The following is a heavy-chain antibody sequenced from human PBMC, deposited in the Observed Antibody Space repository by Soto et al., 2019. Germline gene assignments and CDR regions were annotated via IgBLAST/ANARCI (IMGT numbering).Heavy chain of an antibody. CDR2: IYYSGST. CDR3: ASGFFVDYYYYGMDV. J-gene: IGHJ6*02. CDR1: GGSIGSGGYY. V-gene: IGHV4-31*03. Sequence: PSETLSLTCTVSGGSIGSGGYYWSWIRQHPGKGLEWIGYIYYSGSTYYNPSLKSRVTISVDTSKNQFSLKLSSVTAADTAVYYCASGFFVDYYYYGMDVWGQGTTVTVSS. D-gene: IGHD2-21*01.